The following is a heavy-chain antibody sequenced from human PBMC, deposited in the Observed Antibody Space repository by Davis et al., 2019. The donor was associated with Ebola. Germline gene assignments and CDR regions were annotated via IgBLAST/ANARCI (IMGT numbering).Heavy chain of an antibody. CDR2: ISSSSSYI. Sequence: GGSLRLSCAASGFTVSSNYMSWVRQAPGKGLEWVSSISSSSSYIYYADSVKGRFTISRDNAKNSLYLQMNSLRAEDTAVYYCARDPAAAAEYYGMDVWGQGTTVTVSS. V-gene: IGHV3-21*01. J-gene: IGHJ6*02. CDR3: ARDPAAAAEYYGMDV. D-gene: IGHD6-13*01. CDR1: GFTVSSNY.